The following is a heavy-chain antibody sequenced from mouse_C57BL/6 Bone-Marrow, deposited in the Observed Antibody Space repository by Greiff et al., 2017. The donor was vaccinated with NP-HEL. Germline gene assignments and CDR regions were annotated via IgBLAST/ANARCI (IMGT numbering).Heavy chain of an antibody. CDR2: LNPYHGDT. V-gene: IGHV1-20*01. D-gene: IGHD1-1*01. Sequence: FQLQQSGPELVKPGDSVQISCTASGYSFTGYFMNWVIQIHGTSLAWLGRLNPYHGDTFYTQKFKGQATLTVDKSSSTAHMELRSLTSEDSAVYYCARRLGGSSYNWYCDVWGTGTTVTVSS. CDR1: GYSFTGYF. CDR3: ARRLGGSSYNWYCDV. J-gene: IGHJ1*03.